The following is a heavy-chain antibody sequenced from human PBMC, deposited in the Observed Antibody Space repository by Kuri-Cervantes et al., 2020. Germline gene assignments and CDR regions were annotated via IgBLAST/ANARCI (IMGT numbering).Heavy chain of an antibody. CDR3: ARSSSSWYYFDY. CDR1: GGSFSGYY. Sequence: GSLRLSCAVYGGSFSGYYWGWIRQPPGKGLEWIGSIYYSGSTYYNPSLKSRVTISVDTSKNQFSLKLSSVTAADTAVYYCARSSSSWYYFDYWGQGTLVTVSS. V-gene: IGHV4-34*01. J-gene: IGHJ4*02. CDR2: IYYSGST. D-gene: IGHD6-13*01.